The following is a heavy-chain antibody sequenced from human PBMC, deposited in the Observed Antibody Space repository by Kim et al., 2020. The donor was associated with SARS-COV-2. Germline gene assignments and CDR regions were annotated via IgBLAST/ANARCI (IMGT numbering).Heavy chain of an antibody. V-gene: IGHV3-30*04. CDR3: ARSGYCSSTSCSPLYYYYYGMDV. Sequence: GGSLRLSCAASGFTFSSYAMHWVRQAPGEGLEWVAVISYDGSNKYYADSVKGRFTISRDNSKNTLYLQMNSLRAEDTAVYYCARSGYCSSTSCSPLYYYYYGMDVWGQGTTVTVSS. CDR2: ISYDGSNK. D-gene: IGHD2-2*01. CDR1: GFTFSSYA. J-gene: IGHJ6*02.